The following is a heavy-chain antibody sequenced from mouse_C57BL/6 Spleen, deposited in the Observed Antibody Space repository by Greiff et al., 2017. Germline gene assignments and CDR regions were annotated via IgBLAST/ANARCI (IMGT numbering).Heavy chain of an antibody. J-gene: IGHJ2*01. V-gene: IGHV5-9-1*02. D-gene: IGHD2-10*01. CDR1: GFTFSSYA. CDR3: TRAYYGNYFDY. Sequence: EVKVVESGEGLVKPGGSLKLSCAASGFTFSSYAMSWVRQTPEKRLEWVAYISSGGDYIYYADTVKGRFTISRDNARNTLYLQMSSLKSEDTAMYYCTRAYYGNYFDYWGQGTTLTVSS. CDR2: ISSGGDYI.